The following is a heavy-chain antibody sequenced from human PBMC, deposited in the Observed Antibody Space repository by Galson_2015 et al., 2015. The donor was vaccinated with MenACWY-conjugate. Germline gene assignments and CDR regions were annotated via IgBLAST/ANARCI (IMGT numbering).Heavy chain of an antibody. CDR1: GYTFTVYG. CDR3: ARDHLYCNSAGCVGSGNTREY. CDR2: ISTNNGNT. V-gene: IGHV1-18*04. Sequence: SVKVSCKASGYTFTVYGINWVRQAPGQGLEWMGWISTNNGNTAFAQKFQGRVTMTRETSTSTVYMELRSLRSDDTAMYYCARDHLYCNSAGCVGSGNTREYWGQGTLVTVSS. J-gene: IGHJ4*02. D-gene: IGHD2/OR15-2a*01.